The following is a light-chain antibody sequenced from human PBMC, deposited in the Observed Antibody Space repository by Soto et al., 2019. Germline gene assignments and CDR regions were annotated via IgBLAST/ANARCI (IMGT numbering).Light chain of an antibody. Sequence: DIQLTQSLSPLSPSLGARLTIPCRASQRIGSWLAWYKQKPGKAPKLLIYKASSLESGVPSRFSGSGSGTEFTLTISSLQPDDFATYYCQQYNSYSPAWTFGQGTKVEIK. CDR2: KAS. CDR1: QRIGSW. CDR3: QQYNSYSPAWT. V-gene: IGKV1-5*03. J-gene: IGKJ1*01.